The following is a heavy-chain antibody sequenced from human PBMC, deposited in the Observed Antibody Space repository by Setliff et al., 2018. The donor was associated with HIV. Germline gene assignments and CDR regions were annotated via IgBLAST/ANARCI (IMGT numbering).Heavy chain of an antibody. CDR3: AGNGRVNSAAGLGDY. CDR1: GYIFSNYG. Sequence: GASVKVSCKASGYIFSNYGITWVRQAPGQGLEWMGWITGYNGNTNYAQKLQGRVTMTTDTSTSTAYMELRSLRSDDTAVYFCAGNGRVNSAAGLGDYWGQGTLVTVSS. CDR2: ITGYNGNT. D-gene: IGHD6-13*01. J-gene: IGHJ4*02. V-gene: IGHV1-18*01.